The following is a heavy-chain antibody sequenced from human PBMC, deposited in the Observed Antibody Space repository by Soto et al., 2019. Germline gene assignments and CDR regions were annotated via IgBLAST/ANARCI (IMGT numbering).Heavy chain of an antibody. CDR3: ARHPHSSGWFVWFDY. Sequence: SETLSLTCTVSGGSISSYYWSWIRQPPGKGLEWIGYIYYSGSTNYNPSLKSRVTISVDTSKNQFSLRLTSVTAADTAVYYCARHPHSSGWFVWFDYWGQGTLVTVSS. V-gene: IGHV4-59*08. D-gene: IGHD6-19*01. J-gene: IGHJ4*02. CDR2: IYYSGST. CDR1: GGSISSYY.